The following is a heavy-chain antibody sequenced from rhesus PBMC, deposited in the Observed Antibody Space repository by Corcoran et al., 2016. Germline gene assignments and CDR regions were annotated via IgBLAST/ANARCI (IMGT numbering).Heavy chain of an antibody. Sequence: QVQLQESGPGLVKPSETLSLTCAVFGDPISSSYWSWIRQAPGKGLEWFGCLYDVCSNTNTNPPLKSRVTLPVDTSKNQFPLRLTSVTAADTAVYYCASSSVGATHFDYWGQGVLVTVSS. V-gene: IGHV4-169*02. D-gene: IGHD1-44*02. CDR1: GDPISSSY. CDR3: ASSSVGATHFDY. CDR2: LYDVCSNT. J-gene: IGHJ4*01.